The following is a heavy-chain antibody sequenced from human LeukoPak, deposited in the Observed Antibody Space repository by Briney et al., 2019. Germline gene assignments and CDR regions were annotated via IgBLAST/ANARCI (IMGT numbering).Heavy chain of an antibody. D-gene: IGHD2-2*01. CDR1: GGSITEFY. J-gene: IGHJ4*02. V-gene: IGHV4-4*09. CDR3: ARSRPAPKEFDC. Sequence: SETLSLTCTVSGGSITEFYWSWIRQSPGKGLEWIGYIFPGGSSNSSPSLKSRVTISEDTSKNQFSLKLSSVTAADTATYYCARSRPAPKEFDCWGQGILVTVSS. CDR2: IFPGGSS.